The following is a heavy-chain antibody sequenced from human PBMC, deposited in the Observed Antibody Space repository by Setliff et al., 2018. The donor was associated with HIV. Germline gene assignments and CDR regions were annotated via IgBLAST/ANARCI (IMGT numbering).Heavy chain of an antibody. Sequence: GASVKVSCKASGGTFSSYAISWVRQAPGQGLEWMGGIIPILGIANYAQKFQGRVTITTDGSTSTAYMELSSLRSEDTAVYYCARERLSDAFDIWGQGTMVTVSS. J-gene: IGHJ3*02. D-gene: IGHD2-21*02. CDR1: GGTFSSYA. V-gene: IGHV1-69*10. CDR2: IIPILGIA. CDR3: ARERLSDAFDI.